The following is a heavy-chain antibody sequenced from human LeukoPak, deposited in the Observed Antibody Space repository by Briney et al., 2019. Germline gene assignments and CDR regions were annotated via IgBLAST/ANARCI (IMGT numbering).Heavy chain of an antibody. CDR1: GFTFSSYS. J-gene: IGHJ4*02. CDR3: ARDVDYYDSGSREIQIHY. Sequence: PGGSLRLSCAASGFTFSSYSMNWVRQAPGKGLEWVSSISSSSYIYYADSVKGRFTISRDNAKNSLYLQMNSLRAEDTAVYYCARDVDYYDSGSREIQIHYWGQGTLVTVSS. CDR2: ISSSSYI. D-gene: IGHD3-10*01. V-gene: IGHV3-21*01.